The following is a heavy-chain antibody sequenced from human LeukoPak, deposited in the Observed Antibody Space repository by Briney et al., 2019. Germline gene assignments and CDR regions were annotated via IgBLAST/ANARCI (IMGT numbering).Heavy chain of an antibody. Sequence: GGSLRLSCAASGFTFRSHAMSWIRQAPGKGLEWVSGISGSGGNTYYADSVKGRFTISGDNSKNTLYLQMNSLRAEDTAVYYCATEKGDSPDYWGQGTLVTVSS. J-gene: IGHJ4*02. CDR1: GFTFRSHA. V-gene: IGHV3-23*01. CDR2: ISGSGGNT. CDR3: ATEKGDSPDY. D-gene: IGHD2-21*01.